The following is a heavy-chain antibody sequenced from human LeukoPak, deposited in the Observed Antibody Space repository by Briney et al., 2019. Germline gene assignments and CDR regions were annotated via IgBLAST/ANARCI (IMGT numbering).Heavy chain of an antibody. D-gene: IGHD3-22*01. Sequence: PGGSLRLSCAAPGFIFSDYWMNWVRQAPGKGLEWVANIEQDGSEEYYVDSVKGRFTISRDNAKNSLYLQMNSLRAEDTAVYYCARDRGYYDSSGYSRLGWYFDLWGRGTLVTVSS. J-gene: IGHJ2*01. V-gene: IGHV3-7*05. CDR1: GFIFSDYW. CDR2: IEQDGSEE. CDR3: ARDRGYYDSSGYSRLGWYFDL.